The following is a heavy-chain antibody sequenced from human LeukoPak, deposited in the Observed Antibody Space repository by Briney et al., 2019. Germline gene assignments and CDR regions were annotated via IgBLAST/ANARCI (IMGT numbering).Heavy chain of an antibody. Sequence: GRSLRLSCAASGFTFSTYGTHWVRQAPGEGLEWVAVIRYDGSSEYYADSVKGRFIISRDNSKNTLYLQMNSLRAEDTAVYYCARYCSGGSCYMGLIWGQGTLVTVSS. CDR3: ARYCSGGSCYMGLI. V-gene: IGHV3-33*01. CDR1: GFTFSTYG. J-gene: IGHJ4*02. CDR2: IRYDGSSE. D-gene: IGHD2-15*01.